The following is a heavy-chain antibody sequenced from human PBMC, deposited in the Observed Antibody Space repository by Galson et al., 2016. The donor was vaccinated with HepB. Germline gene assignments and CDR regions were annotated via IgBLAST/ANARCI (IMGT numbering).Heavy chain of an antibody. CDR3: ASGVGSWIAELNADPFDF. Sequence: SVKVSCKASGGTFSSYAFSWVRQAPGQGLEWMGGIIPIFGTANYAQNFQGRVTITADESTSPAYMELSSLRSDDTAVYYCASGVGSWIAELNADPFDFWGQGTLLTVSS. CDR2: IIPIFGTA. D-gene: IGHD2-15*01. V-gene: IGHV1-69*13. CDR1: GGTFSSYA. J-gene: IGHJ4*02.